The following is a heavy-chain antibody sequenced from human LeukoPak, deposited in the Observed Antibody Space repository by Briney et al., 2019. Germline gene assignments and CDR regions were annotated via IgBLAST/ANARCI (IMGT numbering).Heavy chain of an antibody. Sequence: ALVKVSCKASGYTFTSYGISWVRQAPGQGLEWMGWISTYNGDTHYAEKLQGRVTLTRDTSTTTAHMELRSLRSDDTAVYYCTRGGRSEWLIDYWGQGTLVTVSS. CDR3: TRGGRSEWLIDY. V-gene: IGHV1-18*01. J-gene: IGHJ4*02. CDR1: GYTFTSYG. CDR2: ISTYNGDT. D-gene: IGHD3-3*01.